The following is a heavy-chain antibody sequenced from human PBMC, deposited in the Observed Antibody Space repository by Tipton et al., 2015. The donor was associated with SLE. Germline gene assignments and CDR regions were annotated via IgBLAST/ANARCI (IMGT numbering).Heavy chain of an antibody. CDR2: IYYSGST. CDR3: ARSRSQEVDDNRGFDL. D-gene: IGHD1-14*01. V-gene: IGHV4-31*03. Sequence: TLSLTCTVSGGSISSDGYYWNWIRQLPGKGLEWIGYIYYSGSTLYNPSLKSRVAISVDTSWSQFSLGLNSVTAADTATYYCARSRSQEVDDNRGFDLWGQVTLVTVSS. J-gene: IGHJ4*02. CDR1: GGSISSDGYY.